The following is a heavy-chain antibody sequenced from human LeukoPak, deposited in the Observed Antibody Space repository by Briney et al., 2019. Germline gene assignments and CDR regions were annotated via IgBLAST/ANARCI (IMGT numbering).Heavy chain of an antibody. CDR1: GGSISSYY. CDR2: IYYSGST. CDR3: ARELQGYDYVWGSYRWYYFDY. V-gene: IGHV4-59*01. J-gene: IGHJ4*02. Sequence: SETLPLTCTVSGGSISSYYWSWIRQPPGKGLEWIGYIYYSGSTNYNPSLKSRVTISVDTSKNQFSLKLSSVTAADTAVYYCARELQGYDYVWGSYRWYYFDYWGQGTLVTVSS. D-gene: IGHD3-16*02.